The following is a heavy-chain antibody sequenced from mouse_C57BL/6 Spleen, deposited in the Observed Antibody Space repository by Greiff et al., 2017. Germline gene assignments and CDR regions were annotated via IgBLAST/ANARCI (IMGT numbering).Heavy chain of an antibody. D-gene: IGHD2-5*01. V-gene: IGHV5-6*01. Sequence: EVQGVESGGDLVKPGGSLKLSCAASGFTFSSYGMSWVRQTPDKRLEWVATISSGGSYTYYPDSVKGRFTISRDNAKNTLYLQMSSLKSEDTAMYYCARPTFYYSRVDWYFDVWGTGTTVTVSS. CDR1: GFTFSSYG. CDR3: ARPTFYYSRVDWYFDV. J-gene: IGHJ1*03. CDR2: ISSGGSYT.